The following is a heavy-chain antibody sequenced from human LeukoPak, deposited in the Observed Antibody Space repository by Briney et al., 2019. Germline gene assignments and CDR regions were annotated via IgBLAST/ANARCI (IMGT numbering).Heavy chain of an antibody. J-gene: IGHJ5*02. D-gene: IGHD3-10*01. V-gene: IGHV3-74*01. CDR3: ARGWFGENLVS. Sequence: GGSLRLSCAASGFTFSSYWMHWVRQAPGKGLVWVSRINSDGSSTSYADSVKGRFTISRDNAKNTLYLQMNSLRAEDTAVYYCARGWFGENLVSWGQGTLVTVSS. CDR1: GFTFSSYW. CDR2: INSDGSST.